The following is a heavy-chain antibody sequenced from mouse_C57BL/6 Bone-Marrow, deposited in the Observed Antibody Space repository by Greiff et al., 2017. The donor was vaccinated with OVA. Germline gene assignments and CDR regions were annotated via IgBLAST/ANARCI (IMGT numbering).Heavy chain of an antibody. CDR3: TTYYEDY. CDR2: IDPENGDT. Sequence: EVHLVESGAELVRPGASVKLSCTASGFNIKDDYMHWVKQRPEQGLEWIGWIDPENGDTEYASKFQGKATITADTSSNTAYLQLSSLTSEDTAVYYCTTYYEDYWGQGTTLTVSS. CDR1: GFNIKDDY. V-gene: IGHV14-4*01. D-gene: IGHD2-4*01. J-gene: IGHJ2*01.